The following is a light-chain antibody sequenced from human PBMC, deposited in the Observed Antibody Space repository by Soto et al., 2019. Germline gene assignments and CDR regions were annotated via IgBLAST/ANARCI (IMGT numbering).Light chain of an antibody. J-gene: IGLJ2*01. V-gene: IGLV4-69*01. Sequence: QPVLAQSPSASASLGASVKLTCTLSSGHSSYAIAWHQQQPEKGPRYLMKLNSDGSHSRGDGIPDRFSGSSSGAERYLTISSLQSKDEADYYCQTWGTGIHVVFGGGTQLTVL. CDR1: SGHSSYA. CDR3: QTWGTGIHVV. CDR2: LNSDGSH.